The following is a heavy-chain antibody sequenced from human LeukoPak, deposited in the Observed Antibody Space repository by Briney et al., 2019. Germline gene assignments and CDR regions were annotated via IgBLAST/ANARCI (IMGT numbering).Heavy chain of an antibody. V-gene: IGHV3-30-3*01. CDR3: ARDPFITISYRFDP. CDR2: ITYDGSNK. J-gene: IGHJ5*02. Sequence: GRSLRLSCAAPGFTLSSFAMHWVRQAPGKGLEWVAVITYDGSNKHYADSVKGRFTISRDNSKNTLHLQMNSLRVEDTAIYYCARDPFITISYRFDPRGQGTLVTVSS. D-gene: IGHD3-3*01. CDR1: GFTLSSFA.